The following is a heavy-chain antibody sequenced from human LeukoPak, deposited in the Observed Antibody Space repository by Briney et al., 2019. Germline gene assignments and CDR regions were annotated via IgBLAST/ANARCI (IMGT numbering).Heavy chain of an antibody. D-gene: IGHD6-13*01. V-gene: IGHV1-46*01. J-gene: IGHJ6*02. CDR2: INPSGGST. CDR3: ARRRTPGSSWHPLGYYGMDV. CDR1: GYTFTSYY. Sequence: ASVKVSCKASGYTFTSYYMHWVRQAPGQGLEWMGIINPSGGSTSYAQKFQGRVTMTRDTSTSTVYMELSSLRSEDTAVYYCARRRTPGSSWHPLGYYGMDVWGQGTAVTVSS.